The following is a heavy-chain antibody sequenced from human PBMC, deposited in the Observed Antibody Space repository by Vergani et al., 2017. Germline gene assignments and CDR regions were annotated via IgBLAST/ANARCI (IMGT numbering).Heavy chain of an antibody. D-gene: IGHD4-17*01. CDR1: GFTFSSYG. J-gene: IGHJ3*02. V-gene: IGHV3-30*03. Sequence: QVQLVESGGGVVQPGRSLRLSCAASGFTFSSYGMHWVRQAPGKGLEWVAVISYDGSNKYYADSVKGRFTISRDNSKNTLYLQMNSLRAEDTAVYYCARGSGDYGDYRAFDIWGQGTMVTVSS. CDR2: ISYDGSNK. CDR3: ARGSGDYGDYRAFDI.